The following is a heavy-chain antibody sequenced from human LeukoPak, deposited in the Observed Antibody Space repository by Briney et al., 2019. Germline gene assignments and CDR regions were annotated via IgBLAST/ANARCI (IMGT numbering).Heavy chain of an antibody. CDR2: IQSDGTNE. CDR3: AKARGTYCVDS. Sequence: GESLKISCAASGFSFSNNGMHWVRQAPGKGLEWVAFIQSDGTNEYYADSVKGRFTISRDNSKNTLYLQINSLRAEDTALYYCAKARGTYCVDSWGQGTLVTVSS. J-gene: IGHJ4*02. D-gene: IGHD1-26*01. CDR1: GFSFSNNG. V-gene: IGHV3-30*02.